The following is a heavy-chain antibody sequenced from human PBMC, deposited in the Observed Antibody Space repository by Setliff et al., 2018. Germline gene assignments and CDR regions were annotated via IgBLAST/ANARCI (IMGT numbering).Heavy chain of an antibody. CDR1: GYTFTSYA. CDR2: INAGNGNT. D-gene: IGHD3-10*01. Sequence: ASVKVSCKASGYTFTSYAMNWVRQAPGQRLEWMGWINAGNGNTKYSQKFQGRVTITRDTSASTAYMELSSLRSEDTAVYYCAIDGSGSYLYYYYGMDVWGQGTTVTVSS. J-gene: IGHJ6*02. V-gene: IGHV1-3*01. CDR3: AIDGSGSYLYYYYGMDV.